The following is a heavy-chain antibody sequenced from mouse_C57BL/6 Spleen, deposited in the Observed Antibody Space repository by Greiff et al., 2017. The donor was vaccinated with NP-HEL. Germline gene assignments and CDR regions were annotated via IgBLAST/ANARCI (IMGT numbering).Heavy chain of an antibody. CDR2: ISSGGDYI. J-gene: IGHJ4*01. CDR1: GFTFSSYA. Sequence: EVKLVESGEGLVKPGGSLKLSCAASGFTFSSYAMSWVRQTPEKRLEWVAYISSGGDYIYYADTVKGRFTISRDKSRNTLYLQMSSLQSEDTAMYYCTRVIVRRVGAMDDWGQGTSVTVSS. V-gene: IGHV5-9-1*02. CDR3: TRVIVRRVGAMDD. D-gene: IGHD2-14*01.